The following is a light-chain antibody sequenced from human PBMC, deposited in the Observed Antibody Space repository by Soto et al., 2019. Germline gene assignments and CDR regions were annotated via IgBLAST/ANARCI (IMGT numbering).Light chain of an antibody. CDR3: QQYGSSPVT. CDR2: GSC. CDR1: QSVSGN. J-gene: IGKJ1*01. Sequence: EIVMTQSPATRSVSPGERATVSCRASQSVSGNLAGYQQKPGQAPRLLIYGSCTRATGIPARFSGSGSGTEFTLTISRLEPEDFAVYYCQQYGSSPVTVGQGTKVEIK. V-gene: IGKV3-15*01.